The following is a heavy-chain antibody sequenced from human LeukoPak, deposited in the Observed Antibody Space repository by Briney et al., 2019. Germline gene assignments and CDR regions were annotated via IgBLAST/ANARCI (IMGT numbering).Heavy chain of an antibody. CDR1: GGSFSGYY. CDR3: ARRMTTVPGRAFDI. D-gene: IGHD4-17*01. J-gene: IGHJ3*02. V-gene: IGHV4-34*01. Sequence: SETLSLTCAVYGGSFSGYYWSWIRQPPGKGLEWIGEINHSGSTSYNPSLKSRVTISVDTSKNQFSLKLSSVTAADTAVYYCARRMTTVPGRAFDIWGQGTMVTVSS. CDR2: INHSGST.